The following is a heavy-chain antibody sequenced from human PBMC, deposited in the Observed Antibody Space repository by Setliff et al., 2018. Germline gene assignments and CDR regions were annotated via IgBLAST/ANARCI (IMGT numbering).Heavy chain of an antibody. J-gene: IGHJ4*02. Sequence: GGSLRLSCAASGFTFTSYAMNWVRQAPGKGLEWVSAISGSGGSTDYADSVKGRFTISRDNSKNTLYLQMNGLRAEDTAIYYCTTEVAGYGGNGLWVDSWGQGTLVTVSS. CDR2: ISGSGGST. CDR3: TTEVAGYGGNGLWVDS. CDR1: GFTFTSYA. D-gene: IGHD2-15*01. V-gene: IGHV3-23*01.